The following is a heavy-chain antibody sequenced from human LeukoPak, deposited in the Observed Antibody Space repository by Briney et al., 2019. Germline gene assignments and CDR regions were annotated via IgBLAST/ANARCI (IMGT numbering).Heavy chain of an antibody. V-gene: IGHV4-31*03. J-gene: IGHJ5*02. CDR2: IHYSGST. CDR1: GGSISSGGYY. CDR3: ARRGTGDWFDP. D-gene: IGHD1-14*01. Sequence: SETLALTCTVSGGSISSGGYYWSWIRQHPGKGLEWIGYIHYSGSTYYNPSLKSRVTISVDTSKNQFSLKLSSVTAADTAVYYCARRGTGDWFDPWGREPWSPSPQ.